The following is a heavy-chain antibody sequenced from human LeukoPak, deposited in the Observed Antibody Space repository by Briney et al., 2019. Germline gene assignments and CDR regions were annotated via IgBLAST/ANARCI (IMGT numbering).Heavy chain of an antibody. CDR2: VRYDGSDK. V-gene: IGHV3-30*02. J-gene: IGHJ6*03. CDR3: AKDRDEGLFYYYYYMDV. Sequence: PGGSLRLSCAASGFTFSSYGIHWVRQAPGKGLEWVAFVRYDGSDKYYADSVKGRFTISRDNSKNTLYLQMTSLRAEDTAVYYCAKDRDEGLFYYYYYMDVWGKGNTVTISS. CDR1: GFTFSSYG. D-gene: IGHD5-24*01.